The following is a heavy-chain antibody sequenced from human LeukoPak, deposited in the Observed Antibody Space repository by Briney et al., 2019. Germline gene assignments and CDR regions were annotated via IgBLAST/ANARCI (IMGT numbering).Heavy chain of an antibody. CDR1: GGTFSSYA. Sequence: SVKVSCRASGGTFSSYAISWVRQAPGQGLEWMGGIIPIFGTANYAQKFQGRVTITADESTSTAYMELSSLRSEDTAVYYCAYQQGYCSGGSCYPRDWFDPWGQGTLVTVSS. CDR2: IIPIFGTA. CDR3: AYQQGYCSGGSCYPRDWFDP. J-gene: IGHJ5*02. V-gene: IGHV1-69*13. D-gene: IGHD2-15*01.